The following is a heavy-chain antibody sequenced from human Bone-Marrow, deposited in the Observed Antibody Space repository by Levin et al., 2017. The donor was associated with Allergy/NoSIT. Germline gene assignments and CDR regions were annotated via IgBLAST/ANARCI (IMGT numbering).Heavy chain of an antibody. CDR3: VREMFSHRSGELRPGYFQY. CDR2: ISYDGSNE. J-gene: IGHJ1*01. CDR1: GFTFRSYP. Sequence: GGSLRLSCAASGFTFRSYPMHWVRQAPGKGLEWVALISYDGSNEDYADSVKGRFSISRDNAKNTLFLQMSSLGVEDTAVYYCVREMFSHRSGELRPGYFQYWGQGTLVTVSS. V-gene: IGHV3-30*04. D-gene: IGHD3-10*02.